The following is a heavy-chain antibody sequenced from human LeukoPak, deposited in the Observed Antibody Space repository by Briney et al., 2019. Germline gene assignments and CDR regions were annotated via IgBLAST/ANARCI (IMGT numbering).Heavy chain of an antibody. CDR2: ISSSGSTI. J-gene: IGHJ6*02. CDR1: GFTFSDNY. Sequence: PGGSLRLSCAASGFTFSDNYMSWIRQAPGKGLEWVSYISSSGSTIYYADSVKGRFTISRDNAKNSLYLQMNSLRAEDTAVYYCAREGYSSSSPYYYYGMDVWGQGTTVTVSS. CDR3: AREGYSSSSPYYYYGMDV. D-gene: IGHD6-6*01. V-gene: IGHV3-11*01.